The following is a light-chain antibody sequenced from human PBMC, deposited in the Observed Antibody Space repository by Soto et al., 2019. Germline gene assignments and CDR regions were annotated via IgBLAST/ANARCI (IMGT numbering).Light chain of an antibody. Sequence: DIQMTQSPSSLSASVEDRVIITCRASQSISNHLNWYQQKPGKAPKLLISAASSLQSGVPSRFSGSGSGTDFTLTITSLQPDDFATYYCQRSDSIPPAFGGGTKVDI. CDR1: QSISNH. CDR3: QRSDSIPPA. V-gene: IGKV1-39*01. J-gene: IGKJ4*01. CDR2: AAS.